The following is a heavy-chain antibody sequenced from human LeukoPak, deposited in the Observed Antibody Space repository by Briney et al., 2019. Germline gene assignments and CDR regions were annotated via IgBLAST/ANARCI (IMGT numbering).Heavy chain of an antibody. V-gene: IGHV1-2*02. CDR2: INPNSGGT. CDR3: ARGYELAVAGTVGY. D-gene: IGHD6-19*01. J-gene: IGHJ4*02. CDR1: GYTFTGYY. Sequence: ASVTVSYKASGYTFTGYYMHWVRQAPGQGLEWMGWINPNSGGTNYAQKFQGRVTMTRDTSISTAYMELSRLRSDDTAVYYCARGYELAVAGTVGYWGQGTLVTVSS.